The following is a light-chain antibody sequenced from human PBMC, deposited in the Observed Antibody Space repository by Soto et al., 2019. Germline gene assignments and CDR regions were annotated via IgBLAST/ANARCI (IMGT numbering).Light chain of an antibody. CDR1: SSNIGSNY. CDR3: AAWGDSLSGPV. J-gene: IGLJ2*01. V-gene: IGLV1-47*01. Sequence: QSVLTQPPSASGTPGQRVTISCSGSSSNIGSNYVYWYQQLPGTAPKLLIYRNNQRPSGVPDRFSGSKSGTSASLAISGLRSGDEADYYCAAWGDSLSGPVFGGGTKLTVL. CDR2: RNN.